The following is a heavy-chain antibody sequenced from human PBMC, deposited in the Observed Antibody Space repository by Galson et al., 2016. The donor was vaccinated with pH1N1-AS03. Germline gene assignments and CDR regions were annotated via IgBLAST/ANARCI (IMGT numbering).Heavy chain of an antibody. D-gene: IGHD3-22*01. CDR2: IRNSGSYI. CDR1: GFTFSSYS. Sequence: SLRLSCAASGFTFSSYSMTWVRQAPGKGLEWVSFIRNSGSYISYGDSVKGRFTVSRNNAKNSLYLQMNSLRAEDPAVYYSARGNYYDVDLKEYYFDYWGQGTLVTVSS. CDR3: ARGNYYDVDLKEYYFDY. J-gene: IGHJ4*02. V-gene: IGHV3-21*01.